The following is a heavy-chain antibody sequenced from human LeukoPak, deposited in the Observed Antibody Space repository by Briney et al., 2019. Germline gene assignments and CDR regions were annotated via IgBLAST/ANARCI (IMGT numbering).Heavy chain of an antibody. CDR3: ARGRSGYDFWIGYYNWFDP. D-gene: IGHD3-3*01. V-gene: IGHV4-34*01. CDR2: INHSGST. J-gene: IGHJ5*02. CDR1: GGSFSGYY. Sequence: SETLSLTCAVYGGSFSGYYWSWIRQPPGKGLEWIGEINHSGSTNYNPSLKSRVTISVDTSKNQFSLKLSSVTAADTAVYYCARGRSGYDFWIGYYNWFDPWGQGTLVTVSS.